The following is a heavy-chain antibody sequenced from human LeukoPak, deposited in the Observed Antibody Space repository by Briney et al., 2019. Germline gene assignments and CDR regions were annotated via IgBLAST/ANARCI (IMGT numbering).Heavy chain of an antibody. J-gene: IGHJ4*02. Sequence: GRALRLSCAASGFTFSSYSMNWVRQAPGKGLEWVSSISSSSSYIYYADSVKGRFTISRDNAKNSLYLQMTSLRGEDTAVYYCARDSSGRGDHWGQGTLVTVSS. CDR2: ISSSSSYI. D-gene: IGHD3-22*01. CDR1: GFTFSSYS. V-gene: IGHV3-21*01. CDR3: ARDSSGRGDH.